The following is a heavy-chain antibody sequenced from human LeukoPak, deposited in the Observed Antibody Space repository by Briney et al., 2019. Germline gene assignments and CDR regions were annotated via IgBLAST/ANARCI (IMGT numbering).Heavy chain of an antibody. D-gene: IGHD3-10*01. V-gene: IGHV3-53*01. CDR3: ARVPYRYYGSGSFQFDY. Sequence: GGSLRLSCAASGFTVSSNYMSWVRQAPGKGLEWVSVIYSGGSTYYADSVKGRFTISRDNSKNTVYVQMNSLRAEDTAVYYCARVPYRYYGSGSFQFDYWGQGTLVTVSS. CDR2: IYSGGST. J-gene: IGHJ4*02. CDR1: GFTVSSNY.